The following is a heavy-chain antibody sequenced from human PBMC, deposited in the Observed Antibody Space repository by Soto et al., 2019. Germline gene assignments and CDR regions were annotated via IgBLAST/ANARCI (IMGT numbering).Heavy chain of an antibody. V-gene: IGHV6-1*01. CDR3: AVTTSLQRSYMYV. CDR1: GDSVSSNSAA. CDR2: TYYRSRWYN. J-gene: IGHJ6*03. D-gene: IGHD4-4*01. Sequence: PSQTLSLTCAISGDSVSSNSAAWNWIRQSPSRGLEWLGRTYYRSRWYNDYAVSVKSRITINPDTSKNQFSLHLNSVTPEDMAVFYCAVTTSLQRSYMYVWGKGTTLTVSS.